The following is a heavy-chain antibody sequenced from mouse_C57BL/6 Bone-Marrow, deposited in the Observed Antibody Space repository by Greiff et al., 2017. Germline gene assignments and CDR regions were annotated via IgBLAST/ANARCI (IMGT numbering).Heavy chain of an antibody. J-gene: IGHJ2*01. Sequence: QVQLKQPGAELVKPGASVKMSCKASGYTFTSYWITWVKQRPGQGLEWIGDIYPGSGSTNDNEKFKSKATLTVDTSSSTAYMQLSSLTSEDSAVXYCARERLYYYEYFDYWGQGTTLTVSS. V-gene: IGHV1-55*01. CDR1: GYTFTSYW. D-gene: IGHD1-1*01. CDR2: IYPGSGST. CDR3: ARERLYYYEYFDY.